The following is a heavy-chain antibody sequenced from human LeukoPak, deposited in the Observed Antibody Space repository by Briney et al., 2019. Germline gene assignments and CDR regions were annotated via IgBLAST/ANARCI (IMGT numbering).Heavy chain of an antibody. D-gene: IGHD3-3*01. Sequence: SETLSLTXTVSGYSISSGYYWGWIRQPPGKGLEWIGSIYHSGSTYYNPSLKSRVTISVDTSKNQFSLKLSSVTAADTAVYYCARHDGFLEWSPFDYWGQGTLVTVSS. V-gene: IGHV4-38-2*02. CDR1: GYSISSGYY. J-gene: IGHJ4*02. CDR3: ARHDGFLEWSPFDY. CDR2: IYHSGST.